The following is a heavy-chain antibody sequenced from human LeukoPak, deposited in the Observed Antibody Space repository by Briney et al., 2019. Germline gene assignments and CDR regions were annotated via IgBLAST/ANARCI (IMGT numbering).Heavy chain of an antibody. CDR3: ARVVVVVPAAMVIPRWLKKGGFDY. D-gene: IGHD2-2*01. CDR2: INHSGST. Sequence: SETLSLTCAVYGGSFSGYYWSWIRQPPGKGLEWIGEINHSGSTNYNPSLKSRVTISVDTSKNQFSLKLSSVTAADTAVYYCARVVVVVPAAMVIPRWLKKGGFDYWGQGTLVTVSS. V-gene: IGHV4-34*01. J-gene: IGHJ4*02. CDR1: GGSFSGYY.